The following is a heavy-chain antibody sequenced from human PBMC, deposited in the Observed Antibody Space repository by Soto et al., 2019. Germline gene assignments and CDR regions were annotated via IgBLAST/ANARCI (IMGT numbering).Heavy chain of an antibody. J-gene: IGHJ5*02. V-gene: IGHV3-48*02. CDR3: ATDSGYCVRTRCS. CDR2: ISTSSSTI. D-gene: IGHD2-2*01. Sequence: EVQLVESGGGLVQPGGSLRLSCAASGFSFSSYAMNWVRQAPGRGLDWLSYISTSSSTIYYADSVKGRFTISRDNANSSLYLQMNSLRDEATALYYWATDSGYCVRTRCSWVQGNMVTVAS. CDR1: GFSFSSYA.